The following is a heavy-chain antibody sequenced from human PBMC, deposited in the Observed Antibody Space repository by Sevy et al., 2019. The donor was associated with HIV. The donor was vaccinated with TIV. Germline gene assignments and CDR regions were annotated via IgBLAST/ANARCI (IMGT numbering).Heavy chain of an antibody. CDR1: GYNFNTYG. CDR3: ARDSYYYDMHSSYRPPDY. Sequence: ASVNVSCKASGYNFNTYGITWVRQAPGQGLEWMGWIGVNNVKTNYAARLQARISMTADTSTSTVYMELRTLTSDDTAIYFCARDSYYYDMHSSYRPPDYWGQGTLVTVSS. CDR2: IGVNNVKT. J-gene: IGHJ4*02. D-gene: IGHD3-22*01. V-gene: IGHV1-18*01.